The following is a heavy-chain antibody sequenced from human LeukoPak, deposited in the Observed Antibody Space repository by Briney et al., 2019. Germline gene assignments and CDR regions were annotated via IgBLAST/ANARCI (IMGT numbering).Heavy chain of an antibody. Sequence: PGGSLRLSCAASGFSFSAYGMHWARQAPGKGLEWVSVISIDGSNKDYVDSVKGRFTISRDDSKNTLYLQMNSPRPEDTAIYYCARGLLDYGDYYFDFWGQGTLITVS. J-gene: IGHJ4*02. D-gene: IGHD4-17*01. CDR3: ARGLLDYGDYYFDF. CDR1: GFSFSAYG. CDR2: ISIDGSNK. V-gene: IGHV3-33*05.